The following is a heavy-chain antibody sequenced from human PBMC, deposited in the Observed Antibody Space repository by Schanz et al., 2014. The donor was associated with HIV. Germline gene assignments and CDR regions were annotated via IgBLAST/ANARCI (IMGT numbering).Heavy chain of an antibody. CDR2: ISYDGSNK. CDR3: VKRGSEASSNTWFADS. D-gene: IGHD3-10*01. Sequence: QVQLVESGGGVVQPGRSLRLSCAASGFTFSSYGMHWVRQAPGKGLEWVAVISYDGSNKYYADSVKGRFTISRDNSKNTLYLQMNSLGVDDSAIYYCVKRGSEASSNTWFADSWGQGTLVTVSS. CDR1: GFTFSSYG. V-gene: IGHV3-30*03. J-gene: IGHJ4*02.